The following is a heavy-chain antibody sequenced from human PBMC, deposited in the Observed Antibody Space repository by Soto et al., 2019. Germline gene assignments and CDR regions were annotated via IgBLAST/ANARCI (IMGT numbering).Heavy chain of an antibody. CDR1: GGSISSYY. CDR3: AKDSPPPFPRMDV. J-gene: IGHJ6*02. CDR2: IYYSGST. V-gene: IGHV4-59*01. Sequence: SETLSLTCTVSGGSISSYYWSWIRQPPGKGLEWIGYIYYSGSTNYNPSLKSRVTISVDTSKNQFSLKLSSVTAADTAIYYCAKDSPPPFPRMDVWGQGTTVTVSS.